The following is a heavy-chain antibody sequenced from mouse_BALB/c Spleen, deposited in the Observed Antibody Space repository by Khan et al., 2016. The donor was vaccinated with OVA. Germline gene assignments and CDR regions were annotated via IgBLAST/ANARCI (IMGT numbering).Heavy chain of an antibody. J-gene: IGHJ2*01. CDR3: ARSNYYGYYFEY. CDR1: GYSITSGYA. Sequence: EVQLQESGPGLVKPSQSLSLTCTVTGYSITSGYAWNWIRQFPGNKLEWMGYISYSGFTHYNPSLKSRISITRDTSKNQFFLPLSSVTSEDTATYYCARSNYYGYYFEYWGQGATLTVSS. V-gene: IGHV3-2*02. CDR2: ISYSGFT. D-gene: IGHD1-1*01.